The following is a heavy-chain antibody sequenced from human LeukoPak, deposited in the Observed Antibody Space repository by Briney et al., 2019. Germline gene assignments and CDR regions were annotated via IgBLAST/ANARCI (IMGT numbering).Heavy chain of an antibody. J-gene: IGHJ3*02. CDR2: INHSGST. Sequence: PSETLSLTCAVYGGSFSGYYWSWIRQPPGNGLEWIGEINHSGSTNYNPSLKSRVTISVDTSKNQFSLKLSSVTAADTAVYYCARGDGGSDIWGQGTMVTVSS. CDR1: GGSFSGYY. CDR3: ARGDGGSDI. V-gene: IGHV4-34*01. D-gene: IGHD1-26*01.